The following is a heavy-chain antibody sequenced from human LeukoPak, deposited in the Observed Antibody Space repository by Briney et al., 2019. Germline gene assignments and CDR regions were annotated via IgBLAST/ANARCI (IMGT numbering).Heavy chain of an antibody. Sequence: PGGSLRLSCATSGFTFSDYWMTWVRQAPGKGLEWLINIKEDGSDQSSVDSVKGRFIISRDNAKNLLYLQMNSLRPDDTAVYYCARDLPNGFFDYWGQGTLVTVSS. CDR1: GFTFSDYW. CDR3: ARDLPNGFFDY. J-gene: IGHJ4*02. CDR2: IKEDGSDQ. D-gene: IGHD1-1*01. V-gene: IGHV3-7*01.